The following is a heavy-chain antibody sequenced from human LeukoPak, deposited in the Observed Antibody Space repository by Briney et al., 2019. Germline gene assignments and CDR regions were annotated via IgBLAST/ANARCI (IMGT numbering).Heavy chain of an antibody. CDR2: INHSGST. CDR3: ARVRGYDYVWGSYRRLYYFDY. CDR1: GGSFSGYY. Sequence: SETLSLTCAVYGGSFSGYYWSWIRQPPGKGLEWIGEINHSGSTNYNPSLKSRVTISVDTSKNQFSLKLSSVTAADKAVYYCARVRGYDYVWGSYRRLYYFDYWGQGTLVTVSS. J-gene: IGHJ4*02. D-gene: IGHD3-16*02. V-gene: IGHV4-34*01.